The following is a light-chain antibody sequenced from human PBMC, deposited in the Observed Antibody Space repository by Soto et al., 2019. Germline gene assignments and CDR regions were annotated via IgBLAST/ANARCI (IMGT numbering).Light chain of an antibody. Sequence: DIQMPQSPSSLSASLGSRVTITCRASRTIDNYLNWYQQKPGRAPELLVYATSSLQSGVPSRFTGGGSGTLFTLTISGLQPEDFATYFCQQSYNTPITFGQGTRLEI. CDR2: ATS. J-gene: IGKJ5*01. CDR3: QQSYNTPIT. CDR1: RTIDNY. V-gene: IGKV1-39*01.